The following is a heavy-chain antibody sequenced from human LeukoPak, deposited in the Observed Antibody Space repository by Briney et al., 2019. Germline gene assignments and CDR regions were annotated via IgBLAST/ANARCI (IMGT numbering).Heavy chain of an antibody. CDR3: ARVTSSFNMVRGYYYGMDV. J-gene: IGHJ6*02. D-gene: IGHD3-10*01. V-gene: IGHV4-59*01. CDR2: IYYSGST. CDR1: GGSISSYY. Sequence: SETLSLTCTVSGGSISSYYWSWIRQPPGKGLEWIGYIYYSGSTNYNPSLKSRVTISVDTSKNQFSLKLSSVTAADTAVYYCARVTSSFNMVRGYYYGMDVWGQGTTVTVSS.